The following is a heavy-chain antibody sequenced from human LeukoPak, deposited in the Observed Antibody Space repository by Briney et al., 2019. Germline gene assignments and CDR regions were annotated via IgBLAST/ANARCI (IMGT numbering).Heavy chain of an antibody. CDR1: GFTFSRYD. Sequence: GGSLRLSCTTSGFTFSRYDMQWVRQAPWKGLEWVPGISRSCPTYYRDSVRGRFTISRDNSKNTLYLQMNSLRAEDTAVYYCAKGESFAFATWGQGTMVTVSS. D-gene: IGHD2-21*01. CDR3: AKGESFAFAT. V-gene: IGHV3-23*01. J-gene: IGHJ3*02. CDR2: ISRSCPT.